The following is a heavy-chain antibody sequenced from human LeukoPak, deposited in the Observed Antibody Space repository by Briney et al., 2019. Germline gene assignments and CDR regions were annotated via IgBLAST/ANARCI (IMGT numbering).Heavy chain of an antibody. J-gene: IGHJ4*02. CDR3: ANQYSKVGSTPDY. CDR2: INPSGGST. Sequence: ASVKVSCKASGYTFTSYYMHWVRQAPGQGLEWMGIINPSGGSTSYAQKFQGRVTMTRDTSTSTVYMELNSLRVDDTAIYYCANQYSKVGSTPDYWGQGTLVTVSS. V-gene: IGHV1-46*01. CDR1: GYTFTSYY. D-gene: IGHD1-26*01.